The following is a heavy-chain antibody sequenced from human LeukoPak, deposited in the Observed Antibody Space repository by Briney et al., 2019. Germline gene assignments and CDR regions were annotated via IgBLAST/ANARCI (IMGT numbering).Heavy chain of an antibody. CDR3: ASTFDAGGSAHRDY. J-gene: IGHJ4*02. D-gene: IGHD2/OR15-2a*01. Sequence: SETLSFTCTVSGGSISSYYWSWIRQPPGKGLEWIGEINHSGSTNYNPSLKSRVTISVDTSKNQFSLKLSSVTAADTAVYYCASTFDAGGSAHRDYWGQGTLVTVSS. CDR1: GGSISSYY. CDR2: INHSGST. V-gene: IGHV4-34*01.